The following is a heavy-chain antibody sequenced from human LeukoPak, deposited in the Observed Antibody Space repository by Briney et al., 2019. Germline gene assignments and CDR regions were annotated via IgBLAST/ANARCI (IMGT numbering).Heavy chain of an antibody. V-gene: IGHV3-74*01. CDR2: INTDGGST. Sequence: GGSLRLSCAASGFTFSSYWMHWVRQAPGKGLIWVSRINTDGGSTNYADSVKGRFTISRDNAKNTLYLQMNSLRAEDTAVYYCARGHYYGMDVWGQGTTVTVSS. CDR3: ARGHYYGMDV. J-gene: IGHJ6*02. CDR1: GFTFSSYW.